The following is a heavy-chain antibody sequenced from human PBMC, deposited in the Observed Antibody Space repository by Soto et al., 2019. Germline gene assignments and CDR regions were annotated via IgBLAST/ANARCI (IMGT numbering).Heavy chain of an antibody. D-gene: IGHD5-12*01. Sequence: GGSLRLSCAASGFTFSSYWMSWVRQAPGKGLEWVANIKQDGSEKYYVDSVKGRFTISRDNAKNSLYLQMNSLRAEDTAVYYCARVGRGGYDLLRVYYFDYWGQGTLVTVSS. CDR2: IKQDGSEK. J-gene: IGHJ4*02. CDR1: GFTFSSYW. V-gene: IGHV3-7*01. CDR3: ARVGRGGYDLLRVYYFDY.